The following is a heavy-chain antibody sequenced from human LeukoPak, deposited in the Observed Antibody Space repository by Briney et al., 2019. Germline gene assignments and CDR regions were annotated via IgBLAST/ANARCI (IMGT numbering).Heavy chain of an antibody. CDR3: ARDVDYANPRHDY. V-gene: IGHV3-7*01. CDR2: INLDGSQK. CDR1: GFTVFNYW. D-gene: IGHD4/OR15-4a*01. Sequence: GSLRLSCAASGFTVFNYWMSWVRQAPGKGLEWVANINLDGSQKYYVDSLKGRFTISRDNAKNSPYLQMDSLRVEDTAVYYCARDVDYANPRHDYWGQGTLVTVSS. J-gene: IGHJ4*02.